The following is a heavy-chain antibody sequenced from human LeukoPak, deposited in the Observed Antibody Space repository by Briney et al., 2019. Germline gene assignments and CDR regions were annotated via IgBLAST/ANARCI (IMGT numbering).Heavy chain of an antibody. CDR3: ATITVSDY. Sequence: PGGSLRLSCAASGFTFTTYWMTWVRQAPGKGLEWVANINQDGTEKYYVDSVKGRFTISRDNSKNTLYLQMNSLRAEDTAVYYCATITVSDYWGQGTLVTVSS. CDR1: GFTFTTYW. CDR2: INQDGTEK. J-gene: IGHJ4*02. D-gene: IGHD4-11*01. V-gene: IGHV3-7*01.